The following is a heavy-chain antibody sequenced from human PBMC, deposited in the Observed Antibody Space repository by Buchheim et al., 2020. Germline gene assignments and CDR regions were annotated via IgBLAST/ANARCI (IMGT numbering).Heavy chain of an antibody. J-gene: IGHJ5*01. V-gene: IGHV3-23*04. CDR1: GFTFGSHA. Sequence: EVQLVESGGGLVQPGGSVRLSCAASGFTFGSHALGWVRQAPGKGLEWVSVISGDGDNKYYADSVRGRLTISRDNSRNMLYLQMSSLRAEDTAVYYCTRDYRGSGYFFDSWGQGTL. CDR3: TRDYRGSGYFFDS. D-gene: IGHD6-25*01. CDR2: ISGDGDNK.